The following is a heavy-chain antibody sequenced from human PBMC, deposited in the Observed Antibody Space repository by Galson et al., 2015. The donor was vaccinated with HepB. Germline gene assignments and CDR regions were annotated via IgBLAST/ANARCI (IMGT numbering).Heavy chain of an antibody. V-gene: IGHV3-74*01. J-gene: IGHJ5*02. CDR1: GFTFSSYW. CDR3: ARHTMVRGVSFDP. CDR2: INSDGSST. Sequence: SLRLSCAASGFTFSSYWMHWVRQAPGKGLVWVSRINSDGSSTSYADSVKGRFTISRDNAKNTLYLQMNSLRAEDTAVYYCARHTMVRGVSFDPWGQGTLVTVSS. D-gene: IGHD3-10*01.